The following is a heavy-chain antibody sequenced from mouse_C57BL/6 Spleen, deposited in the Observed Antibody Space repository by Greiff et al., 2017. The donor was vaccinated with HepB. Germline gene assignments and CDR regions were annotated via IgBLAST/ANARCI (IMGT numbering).Heavy chain of an antibody. CDR3: ARRGDYGDWYFDV. D-gene: IGHD2-4*01. V-gene: IGHV3-6*01. CDR1: GYSITSGYY. CDR2: ISYDGSN. Sequence: EVKLMESGPGLVKPSQSLSLTCSVTGYSITSGYYWNWIRQFPGNKLEWMGYISYDGSNNYNPSLKNRISITRDTSKNQFFLKLNSVTTEDTATYYCARRGDYGDWYFDVWGTGTTVTVSS. J-gene: IGHJ1*03.